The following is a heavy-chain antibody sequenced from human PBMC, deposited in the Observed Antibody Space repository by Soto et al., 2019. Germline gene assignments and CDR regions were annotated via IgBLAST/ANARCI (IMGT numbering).Heavy chain of an antibody. J-gene: IGHJ4*02. CDR1: GYTFTSYY. Sequence: GGLVKVSCKASGYTFTSYYMHWVRQAPGQGLEWMGIINPSGGSTSYAQKFQGRVTMTRDTSTSTVYMELSSLRSEDTAVYYCARDSRLGAFDYWGQGTLVTVSS. CDR3: ARDSRLGAFDY. CDR2: INPSGGST. V-gene: IGHV1-46*01. D-gene: IGHD3-10*01.